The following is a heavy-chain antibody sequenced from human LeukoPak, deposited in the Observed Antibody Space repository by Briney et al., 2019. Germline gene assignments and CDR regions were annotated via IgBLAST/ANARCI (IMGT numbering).Heavy chain of an antibody. CDR2: ISPNSGDT. V-gene: IGHV1-8*01. J-gene: IGHJ5*01. D-gene: IGHD3-10*01. CDR3: ARVGLRGSGTHHDWFDS. Sequence: ASVKVSCKASGYTFTSSDINWVRQATGEGLEWMGWISPNSGDTGYAQKFQGRVTMTRDTSINTAYMELSSLRSEDTAVYYCARVGLRGSGTHHDWFDSWGQGTLITVSS. CDR1: GYTFTSSD.